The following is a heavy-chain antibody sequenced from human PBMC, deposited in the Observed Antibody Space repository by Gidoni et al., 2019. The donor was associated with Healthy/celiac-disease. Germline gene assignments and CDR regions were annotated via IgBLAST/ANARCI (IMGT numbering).Heavy chain of an antibody. CDR3: AREATSNSQFDY. D-gene: IGHD4-4*01. V-gene: IGHV3-30*04. Sequence: GFTFSRYAMHWVRQAPGTGLGWGAVISYEGSNEYYADSWKGRFTISRDNSKSTLYLQMSSLRAEDTAMYYCAREATSNSQFDYWGQGTLVTVSS. J-gene: IGHJ4*02. CDR1: GFTFSRYA. CDR2: ISYEGSNE.